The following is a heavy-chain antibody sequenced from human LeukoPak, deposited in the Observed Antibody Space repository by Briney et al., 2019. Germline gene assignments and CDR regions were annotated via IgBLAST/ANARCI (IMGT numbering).Heavy chain of an antibody. Sequence: PGGSLRLSCAASGFTFSSYAMSWVRQAPGKGPEWVSTISGSGGNTYYADSVKGRFTISRDNSKNTLYLQMNSLRAEDTAVYYCAKFPYSGSSTCYGMDVWGQGTTVTVSS. CDR2: ISGSGGNT. J-gene: IGHJ6*02. CDR1: GFTFSSYA. CDR3: AKFPYSGSSTCYGMDV. V-gene: IGHV3-23*01. D-gene: IGHD1-26*01.